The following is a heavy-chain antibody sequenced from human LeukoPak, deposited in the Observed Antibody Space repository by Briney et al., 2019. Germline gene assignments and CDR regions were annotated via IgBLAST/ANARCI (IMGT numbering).Heavy chain of an antibody. V-gene: IGHV1-18*01. J-gene: IGHJ4*02. CDR3: ARGRPSDY. CDR2: ISAYNGGT. CDR1: GYTFNDFG. Sequence: GASVKVSCEPSGYTFNDFGMSRMRQAPGQGLEWMGWISAYNGGTNYAHNLQGRVTMTTDTSTSTAYMELRSLRSDDTAVYYWARGRPSDYWGQGTLVTVSS.